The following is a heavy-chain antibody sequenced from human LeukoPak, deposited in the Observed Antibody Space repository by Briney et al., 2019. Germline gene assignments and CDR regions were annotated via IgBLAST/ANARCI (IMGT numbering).Heavy chain of an antibody. Sequence: SETLSLTCGVYGGSLSGYYWSWIRQPPGKGLEWLGEIHHSGSTNYNPSLKSRVAISGDTSKNQLSLKLTSVTAADTAVYYCVREWDYSGSGNLWGQGTLVTVSS. CDR1: GGSLSGYY. V-gene: IGHV4-34*01. CDR2: IHHSGST. J-gene: IGHJ5*02. D-gene: IGHD3-10*01. CDR3: VREWDYSGSGNL.